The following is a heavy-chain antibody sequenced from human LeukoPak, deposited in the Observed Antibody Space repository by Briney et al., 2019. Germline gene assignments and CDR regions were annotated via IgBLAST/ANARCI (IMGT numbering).Heavy chain of an antibody. J-gene: IGHJ4*02. CDR1: GFTFSSYV. V-gene: IGHV3-64*01. CDR2: ISSNGGST. D-gene: IGHD6-6*01. CDR3: ASGEYSSS. Sequence: GGSLRLSCAASGFTFSSYVMHWVRQAQGKGLEYVSAISSNGGSTYYTNSVKGRFTISRDNSKNTLYLQMGSLRAEDMAVYYCASGEYSSSWGRGTLVTVSS.